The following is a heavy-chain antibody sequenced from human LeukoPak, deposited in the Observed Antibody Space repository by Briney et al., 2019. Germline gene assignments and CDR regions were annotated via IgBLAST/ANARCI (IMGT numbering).Heavy chain of an antibody. CDR1: GHTLTELS. J-gene: IGHJ4*02. CDR3: ATYNTMIVGVVYYFDY. Sequence: GASVKVSCKVSGHTLTELSMHWVRQAPGKGLEWMGGFDPEDGETIYAQKFQGRVTMTEDTSTDTDYMELSSLRSEDTAVYYCATYNTMIVGVVYYFDYWGQGTLVTVSS. D-gene: IGHD3-22*01. V-gene: IGHV1-24*01. CDR2: FDPEDGET.